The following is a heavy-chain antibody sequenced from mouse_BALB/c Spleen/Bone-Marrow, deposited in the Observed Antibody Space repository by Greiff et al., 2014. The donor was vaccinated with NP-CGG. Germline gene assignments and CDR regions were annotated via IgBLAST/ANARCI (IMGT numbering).Heavy chain of an antibody. CDR1: GFNIKDTY. J-gene: IGHJ3*01. CDR3: ASYYYGSSSFAY. CDR2: IDPANGNT. Sequence: EVQLQQSGAELVKPGASVKLSCTASGFNIKDTYMHWVKQRPEQGLEWIGRIDPANGNTKYDPKFQGKATITADTSSNTDYLQLSSLTSEVTAVYYCASYYYGSSSFAYWGQRTLVTVSA. V-gene: IGHV14-3*02. D-gene: IGHD1-1*01.